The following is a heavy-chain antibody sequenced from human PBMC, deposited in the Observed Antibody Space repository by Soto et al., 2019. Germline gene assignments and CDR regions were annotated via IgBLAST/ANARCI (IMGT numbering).Heavy chain of an antibody. CDR2: ISGSGSTI. CDR1: GFTFSSYN. J-gene: IGHJ4*02. V-gene: IGHV3-48*02. CDR3: ARSIYIDY. D-gene: IGHD6-6*01. Sequence: VGSLRLSCIVSGFTFSSYNMNWVRQAPGKGLEWVTYISGSGSTIYYADSVKGRFTISRDNVKNSLYLQMNSLRDEDTAVYYCARSIYIDYWGQGTLVTVSS.